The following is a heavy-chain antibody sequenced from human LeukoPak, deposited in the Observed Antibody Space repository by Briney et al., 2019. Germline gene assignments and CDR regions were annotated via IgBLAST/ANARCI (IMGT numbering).Heavy chain of an antibody. CDR2: IYSGGST. CDR3: AKTDRTGALGRFRMRSDAFDI. Sequence: GGSLRLSCAASEFSVGSNYMTWVRQAPGKGLEWVSLIYSGGSTYYADSVKGRFTISRDNSKNTLYLQMNSLRAEDTAVYYCAKTDRTGALGRFRMRSDAFDIWGQGTMVTVSS. D-gene: IGHD3-3*01. V-gene: IGHV3-66*01. CDR1: EFSVGSNY. J-gene: IGHJ3*02.